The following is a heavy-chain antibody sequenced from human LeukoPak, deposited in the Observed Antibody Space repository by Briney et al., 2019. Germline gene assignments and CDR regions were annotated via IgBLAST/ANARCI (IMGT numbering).Heavy chain of an antibody. CDR3: ARDRIVATVYYYFDY. V-gene: IGHV3-48*04. J-gene: IGHJ4*02. CDR2: ISSSSSTI. CDR1: GFTFSSYS. D-gene: IGHD5-12*01. Sequence: GGSLRLSCAASGFTFSSYSMNWVRQAPGKGLEWVSYISSSSSTIYYADSVKGRFTISRDNAKNSLYLQMNSLRAEDTAVYYCARDRIVATVYYYFDYWGQGTLVTVSS.